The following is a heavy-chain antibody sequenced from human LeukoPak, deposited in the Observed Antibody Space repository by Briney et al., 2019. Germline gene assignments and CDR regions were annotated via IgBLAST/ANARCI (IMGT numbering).Heavy chain of an antibody. Sequence: ASVTVSCKASGNTFPGNYLHWVRQAPGQGPEWMGWINPSSGGTNPAQKFQGRVAIPRHTSISTVHIQLKRLTSDDTAVYYCAGGSSYYFFDYWGQGVLVTVS. CDR2: INPSSGGT. CDR3: AGGSSYYFFDY. J-gene: IGHJ4*02. CDR1: GNTFPGNY. D-gene: IGHD6-13*01. V-gene: IGHV1-2*02.